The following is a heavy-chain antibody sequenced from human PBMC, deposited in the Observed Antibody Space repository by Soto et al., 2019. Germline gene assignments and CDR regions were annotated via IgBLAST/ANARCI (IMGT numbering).Heavy chain of an antibody. CDR2: IKSKTDGGTT. CDR3: TTDEEDSSSWYSYYYYYDMDV. Sequence: GGSLRLSCAASGFTFSNAWMNWVRQAPGKGLEWVGRIKSKTDGGTTDYAAPVKGRFTISREDSKNTLYLQMNSLKTEDTAVYYCTTDEEDSSSWYSYYYYYDMDVWGQGTTVTVSS. J-gene: IGHJ6*02. D-gene: IGHD6-13*01. CDR1: GFTFSNAW. V-gene: IGHV3-15*07.